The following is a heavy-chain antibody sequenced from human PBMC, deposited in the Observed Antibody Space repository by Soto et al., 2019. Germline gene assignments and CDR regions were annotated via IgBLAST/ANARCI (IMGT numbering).Heavy chain of an antibody. J-gene: IGHJ4*02. CDR2: ISHTGRT. CDR1: TGSMRTYY. CDR3: ARDDTTGLFDF. D-gene: IGHD4-17*01. Sequence: SETLSLTCSVSTGSMRTYYWTWIRQSPGKGLEWIGQISHTGRTKYNPSLESRVTISVDTSRKQFPLKLTSVTAADTALYYCARDDTTGLFDFWGQGTLVTVSS. V-gene: IGHV4-59*01.